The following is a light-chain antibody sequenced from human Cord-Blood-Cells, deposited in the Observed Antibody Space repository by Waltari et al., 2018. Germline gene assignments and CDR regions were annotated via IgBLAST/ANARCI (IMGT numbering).Light chain of an antibody. Sequence: DIQMTQSPSTLSASVGDRVTIPCRASQSISSGLAWYQQKPGKAPKLLIYDASSLESGVPSRFSGSGSGTEFTLTISSLQPDDFATYYCQQYNSYSPVYTFGQGTKLEIK. V-gene: IGKV1-5*01. CDR2: DAS. J-gene: IGKJ2*01. CDR1: QSISSG. CDR3: QQYNSYSPVYT.